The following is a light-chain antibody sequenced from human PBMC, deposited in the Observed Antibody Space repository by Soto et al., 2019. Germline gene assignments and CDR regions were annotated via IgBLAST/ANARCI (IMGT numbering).Light chain of an antibody. V-gene: IGKV1-5*01. CDR1: QTISRW. J-gene: IGKJ5*01. CDR3: HSRA. CDR2: DAS. Sequence: DIQLTQTPATLSASVGDEVTITCRASQTISRWLAWYQQKPGRAPKLLIYDASTLESGVPSRFSGSGSETEFTLTISRLQTDDFATYFCHSRAFGQGTRLEIK.